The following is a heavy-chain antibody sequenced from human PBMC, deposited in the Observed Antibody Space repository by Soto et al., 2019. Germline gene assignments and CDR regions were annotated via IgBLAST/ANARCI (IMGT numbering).Heavy chain of an antibody. J-gene: IGHJ4*02. Sequence: ASVKVSCKASGYIFTSYGFSWVRQAPGQRLEWMGWINAGNGNTKYSQNFQGRVTITRDTSTSTAYMELSSLRSEDTAVYYCARGVAVAVFDYWGQGTLVTVS. CDR3: ARGVAVAVFDY. V-gene: IGHV1-3*01. CDR2: INAGNGNT. CDR1: GYIFTSYG. D-gene: IGHD6-19*01.